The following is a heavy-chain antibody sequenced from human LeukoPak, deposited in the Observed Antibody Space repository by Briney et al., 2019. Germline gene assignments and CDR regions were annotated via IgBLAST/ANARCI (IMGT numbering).Heavy chain of an antibody. J-gene: IGHJ4*02. CDR3: ARDGGTAAAGEFDY. D-gene: IGHD6-13*01. V-gene: IGHV4-38-2*02. CDR1: GYSISSDYY. Sequence: PSETLSLTCTVSGYSISSDYYWGWIRQPPGKGLEWIGSIYHSGSTYYNPSLKSRVTISVDTPKNQFSLKVSSVTAADTAVYYCARDGGTAAAGEFDYWGQGTLVTVSS. CDR2: IYHSGST.